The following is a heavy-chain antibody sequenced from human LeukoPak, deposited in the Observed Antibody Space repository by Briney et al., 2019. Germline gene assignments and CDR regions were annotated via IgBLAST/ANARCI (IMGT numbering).Heavy chain of an antibody. J-gene: IGHJ4*02. V-gene: IGHV3-74*01. CDR3: AKIPSATESFDY. CDR1: GFTFSNYW. D-gene: IGHD5-12*01. CDR2: INSDGSST. Sequence: GGSLRLSCAASGFTFSNYWMHWVRQAPGKGLVWVSRINSDGSSTTYADSVKGRFTISRDNARNTLYLQMDSLRAEDTAIYYCAKIPSATESFDYWGQGTLVTVSS.